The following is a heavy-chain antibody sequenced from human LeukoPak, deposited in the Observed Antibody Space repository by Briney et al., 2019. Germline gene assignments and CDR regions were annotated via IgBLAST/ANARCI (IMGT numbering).Heavy chain of an antibody. CDR3: AKESTTYYYYGMHV. CDR1: GFTFSNYA. J-gene: IGHJ6*02. Sequence: GGSLRLSCAASGFTFSNYAMHWVRQAPGKGLEWVAVISYDGTNKYYPDSVKGRFTISRDNSYNTLYLQMGSLTAEDTAVYYCAKESTTYYYYGMHVWGQGTTVTVSS. V-gene: IGHV3-30*18. CDR2: ISYDGTNK. D-gene: IGHD2/OR15-2a*01.